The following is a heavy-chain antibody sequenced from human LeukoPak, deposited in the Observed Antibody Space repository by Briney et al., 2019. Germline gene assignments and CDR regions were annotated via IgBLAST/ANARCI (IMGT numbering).Heavy chain of an antibody. CDR3: ARVFDSDLLWFGELLPNAFDI. CDR2: IYYSGST. V-gene: IGHV4-59*01. Sequence: PSETLSLTCTVSGGSISSYYWSWIRQPPGKGLEWIGYIYYSGSTNYNPSLKSRVTISVDTSKNQFSLKLSSVTAADTAVYYCARVFDSDLLWFGELLPNAFDIWGQGTMVTVSS. D-gene: IGHD3-10*01. CDR1: GGSISSYY. J-gene: IGHJ3*02.